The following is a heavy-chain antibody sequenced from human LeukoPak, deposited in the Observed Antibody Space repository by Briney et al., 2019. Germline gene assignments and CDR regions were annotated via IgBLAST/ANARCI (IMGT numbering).Heavy chain of an antibody. CDR3: ARDLDFWSGYKDY. J-gene: IGHJ4*02. CDR1: GFTFGSYN. V-gene: IGHV3-21*01. Sequence: GGSLRLSCAASGFTFGSYNLNWVRQAPGKGLEWVSSMTSTSHVYYADSLKGRFTISRDNAKNSLYLQMNSLRAEDTAVYYCARDLDFWSGYKDYWGQGTLVTVSS. CDR2: MTSTSHV. D-gene: IGHD3-3*01.